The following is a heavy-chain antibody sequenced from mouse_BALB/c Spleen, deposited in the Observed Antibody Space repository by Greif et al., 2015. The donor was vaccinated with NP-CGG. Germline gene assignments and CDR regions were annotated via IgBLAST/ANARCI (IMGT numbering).Heavy chain of an antibody. V-gene: IGHV5-6-4*01. CDR2: ISSGGSYT. J-gene: IGHJ4*01. D-gene: IGHD4-1*01. CDR1: GFTFSSYT. Sequence: EVKLVESGGGLVKPGGSLKLSCAASGFTFSSYTMSWVRQTPEKRLEWVATISSGGSYTYYPDSVKGRFTISRDNAKNTLYLQMSSLKSEDTAMYYCTREELTGYAMDYWGQGTSVTVSS. CDR3: TREELTGYAMDY.